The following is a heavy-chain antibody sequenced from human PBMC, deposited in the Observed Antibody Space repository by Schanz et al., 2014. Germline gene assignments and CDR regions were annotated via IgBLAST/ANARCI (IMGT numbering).Heavy chain of an antibody. V-gene: IGHV3-7*03. D-gene: IGHD5-12*01. CDR1: GFTFATYW. Sequence: VQLVESGGDLVQPGGSLRLSCAVSGFTFATYWMTWVRQAPGKGLEWVATINQDGSHKYYVDSVKGRFTISRDSSKNTLFLQMNSLRAEDTAVYFCARDGGRDGYNLAFDVWGQGTLVTVSS. CDR2: INQDGSHK. J-gene: IGHJ3*01. CDR3: ARDGGRDGYNLAFDV.